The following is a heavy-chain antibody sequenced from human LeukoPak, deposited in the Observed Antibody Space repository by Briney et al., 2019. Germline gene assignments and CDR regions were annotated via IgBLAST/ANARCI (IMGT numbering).Heavy chain of an antibody. Sequence: GGSLRLSCAASGFTFRSYAMNWVRQAPGKGLEWVSAISGSGDSTYYADSVKGRFTISRDNAKNSLYLQMNSLRAEDTAVYYCARDLYMEESGTIKYWGQGTLVTVSS. J-gene: IGHJ4*02. V-gene: IGHV3-23*01. CDR1: GFTFRSYA. D-gene: IGHD5-12*01. CDR3: ARDLYMEESGTIKY. CDR2: ISGSGDST.